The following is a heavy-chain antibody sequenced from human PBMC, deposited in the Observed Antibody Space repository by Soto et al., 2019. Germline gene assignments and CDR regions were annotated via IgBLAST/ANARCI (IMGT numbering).Heavy chain of an antibody. CDR1: GFTFSDSY. V-gene: IGHV3-11*04. D-gene: IGHD2-2*01. Sequence: PRGSLRLSCAASGFTFSDSYMSWIRQAPGKGLEWISYITFSGNTVYYADSLKGRFTISRDNAKNSLYLQMDSLRAEDTAVYYCVRDGHCITTSCYGNWFDPWGQGTLVTVSS. CDR3: VRDGHCITTSCYGNWFDP. J-gene: IGHJ5*02. CDR2: ITFSGNTV.